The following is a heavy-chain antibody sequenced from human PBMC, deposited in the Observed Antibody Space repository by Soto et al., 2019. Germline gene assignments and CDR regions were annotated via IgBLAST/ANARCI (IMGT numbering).Heavy chain of an antibody. CDR1: GYSFPSYW. CDR2: IYPGDSDT. CDR3: ARGRAYGSGSYYVYFDY. J-gene: IGHJ4*02. V-gene: IGHV5-51*01. D-gene: IGHD3-10*01. Sequence: GGSLRLSCKGSGYSFPSYWIAWVRQMPGKGLEWMGIIYPGDSDTTYSPSFQGQVTISADKSISTAYLQWSSLKASDTAMYYCARGRAYGSGSYYVYFDYWGQGTLVTVSS.